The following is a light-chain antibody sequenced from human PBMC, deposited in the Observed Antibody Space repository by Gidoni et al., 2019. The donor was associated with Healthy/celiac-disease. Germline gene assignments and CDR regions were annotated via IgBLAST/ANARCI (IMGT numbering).Light chain of an antibody. CDR2: GAS. V-gene: IGKV3-20*01. CDR3: QQYGSSPWT. J-gene: IGKJ1*01. Sequence: ELVLTQSPGTLSLSPGERATLSCRASQSVSSSYLAWYQQKPGQAPRLLIYGASSRATGIPDRVSGSGSGTDFTLTISRLEPEDFAVYYCQQYGSSPWTFGQXTKVEIK. CDR1: QSVSSSY.